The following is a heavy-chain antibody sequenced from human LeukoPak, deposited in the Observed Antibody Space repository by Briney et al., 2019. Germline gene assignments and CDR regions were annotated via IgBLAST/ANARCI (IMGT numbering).Heavy chain of an antibody. V-gene: IGHV3-23*01. Sequence: GGSLRLSCAASGFTFRSYAMSWVRQAPGKGLEWVSSISGGGGSTYYADSVKGRFTISRDNSKITLYLQMNSLRAEDTAVYYCAKDIVVVTSGANAFDIWGQGTMVTVSS. CDR2: ISGGGGST. D-gene: IGHD2-21*02. CDR1: GFTFRSYA. CDR3: AKDIVVVTSGANAFDI. J-gene: IGHJ3*02.